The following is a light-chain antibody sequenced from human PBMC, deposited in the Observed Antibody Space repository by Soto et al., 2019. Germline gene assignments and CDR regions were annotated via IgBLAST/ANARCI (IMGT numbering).Light chain of an antibody. Sequence: QSALTQPPSASGTPGQRVTISCSGSSSNIGSNAVNWYQQLPGTAPKLLIYSTNQRPSGVPDRFSGSKSGTSASLAISGLQSDDEADYYCAAWDDSLNGPVFGGGTKLTVL. J-gene: IGLJ2*01. CDR1: SSNIGSNA. V-gene: IGLV1-44*01. CDR3: AAWDDSLNGPV. CDR2: STN.